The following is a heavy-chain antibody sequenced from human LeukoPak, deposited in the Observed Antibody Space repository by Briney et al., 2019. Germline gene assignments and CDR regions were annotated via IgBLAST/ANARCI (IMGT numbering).Heavy chain of an antibody. CDR2: IYYSGST. Sequence: PSETLSLTCTVSGGSISSYYWRWIRERPGKRLEWIGHIYYSGSTNYHPSLMSRVTVSVDTSKNQFSLKLSSVTAADTAVYYCASRSSIWSGYQDTLYYFDSWGQGTLVTVSS. D-gene: IGHD3-3*01. CDR1: GGSISSYY. CDR3: ASRSSIWSGYQDTLYYFDS. V-gene: IGHV4-59*01. J-gene: IGHJ4*02.